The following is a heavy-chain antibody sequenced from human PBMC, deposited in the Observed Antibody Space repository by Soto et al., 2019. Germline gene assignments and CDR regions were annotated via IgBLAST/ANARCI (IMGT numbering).Heavy chain of an antibody. J-gene: IGHJ6*03. CDR1: GFTLSGYA. CDR3: ARRARPDFYYMDV. Sequence: GGSLRLSCAASGFTLSGYAMDWVRQAPGNVFEYVSGISSNGVGTYYANSVQGRFTISRDNSKNTVYLQMGSLRPEDMAVYYCARRARPDFYYMDVWGKGTTVTVSS. CDR2: ISSNGVGT. D-gene: IGHD6-6*01. V-gene: IGHV3-64*01.